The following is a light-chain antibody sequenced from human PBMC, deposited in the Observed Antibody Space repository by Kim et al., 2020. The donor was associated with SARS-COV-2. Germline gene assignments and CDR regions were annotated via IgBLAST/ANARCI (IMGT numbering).Light chain of an antibody. J-gene: IGLJ3*02. CDR3: CSFTSGVSWV. V-gene: IGLV2-23*02. Sequence: GQSGTSSCSGTINDLWTYALVSCYQQYPGKAPRLIIFDISQRPSGISGRFSGSKSGNTASLTISPLEPDDEADYFCCSFTSGVSWVFGGGTQLTVL. CDR1: INDLWTYAL. CDR2: DIS.